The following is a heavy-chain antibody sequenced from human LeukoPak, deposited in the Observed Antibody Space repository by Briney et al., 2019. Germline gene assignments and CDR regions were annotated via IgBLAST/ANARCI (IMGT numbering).Heavy chain of an antibody. D-gene: IGHD6-13*01. V-gene: IGHV3-7*01. Sequence: GGSLRLSCAASGFTFSSYSMSWVRQAPGEGLDWVANINQDGSEKYYVDSVKGRFTIFRDNAKNSLYLQMNSLRAEDTAVYYCARDRVWTVLYWGQGTLVTVSS. J-gene: IGHJ4*02. CDR1: GFTFSSYS. CDR2: INQDGSEK. CDR3: ARDRVWTVLY.